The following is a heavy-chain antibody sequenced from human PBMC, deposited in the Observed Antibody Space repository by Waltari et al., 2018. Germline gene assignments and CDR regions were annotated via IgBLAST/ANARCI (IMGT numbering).Heavy chain of an antibody. CDR3: AKDLIAAAGDFDY. D-gene: IGHD6-13*01. J-gene: IGHJ4*02. CDR1: GFTFSSYG. V-gene: IGHV3-30*18. Sequence: QVQLVESGGGVVQPGRSLRLSCAASGFTFSSYGMHWVRQAPGKGLEWVAVISYDGSNKYYADSVKGRFTISRDNSKNTLYLQMNSLRAEDTAVYYCAKDLIAAAGDFDYWGQGTLVTVSS. CDR2: ISYDGSNK.